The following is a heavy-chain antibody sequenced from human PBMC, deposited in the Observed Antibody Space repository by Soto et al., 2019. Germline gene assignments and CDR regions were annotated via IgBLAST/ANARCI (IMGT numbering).Heavy chain of an antibody. CDR1: GFIFENFG. J-gene: IGHJ5*02. V-gene: IGHV3-23*01. Sequence: GGYLRLSCAASGFIFENFGMSWVRQAPGKGLEWISSISGSGFKKYYADSVKGRFTISRDNSKSTVYLELNNLSAEDTAVYHCAKNQGVELVPLATVDWFDPWGQGSVVTVSS. CDR2: ISGSGFKK. D-gene: IGHD1-26*01. CDR3: AKNQGVELVPLATVDWFDP.